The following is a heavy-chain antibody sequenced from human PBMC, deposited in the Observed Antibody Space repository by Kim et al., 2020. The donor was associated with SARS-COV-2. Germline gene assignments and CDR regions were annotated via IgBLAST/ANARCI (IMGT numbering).Heavy chain of an antibody. CDR2: IYSGGST. V-gene: IGHV3-53*01. J-gene: IGHJ4*02. D-gene: IGHD4-17*01. Sequence: LSLTCAASGFTVSSNYMSWVRQAPGKGLEWVSVIYSGGSTYYADSVKGRFTISRDNSKNTLYLQMNSLRAEDTAVYYCARDHYGDYVDWGQGTLVTVSS. CDR1: GFTVSSNY. CDR3: ARDHYGDYVD.